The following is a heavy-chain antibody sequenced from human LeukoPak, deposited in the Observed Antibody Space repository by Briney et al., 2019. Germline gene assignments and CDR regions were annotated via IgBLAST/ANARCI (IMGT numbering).Heavy chain of an antibody. CDR3: ATLRGASTAVSDS. CDR1: GGSINYDY. D-gene: IGHD2-21*02. J-gene: IGHJ4*02. CDR2: IHYSEAT. Sequence: SETLSLTCTVSGGSINYDYWSWIRQSPGKRLEWIGYIHYSEATNYSPSLNSRVTISVDTSKNQFSLKLSSVTAADTALYYCATLRGASTAVSDSWGQGTLVTVSS. V-gene: IGHV4-59*08.